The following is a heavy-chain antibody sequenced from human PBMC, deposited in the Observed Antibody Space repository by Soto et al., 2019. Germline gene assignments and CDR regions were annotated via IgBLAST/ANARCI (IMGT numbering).Heavy chain of an antibody. CDR3: AKDTYYHDSSGYYIFDS. D-gene: IGHD3-22*01. Sequence: QVQLVESGGGVVQPGRSLRLSCAASGLTFSSYGMHWVRQAPGKGLEWVAVISYAGSNKHYADSVKGRFTISRDNSKNTLDLQMHSLRAEDTAVYYCAKDTYYHDSSGYYIFDSWGQGTLVTVSS. CDR2: ISYAGSNK. J-gene: IGHJ4*02. V-gene: IGHV3-30*18. CDR1: GLTFSSYG.